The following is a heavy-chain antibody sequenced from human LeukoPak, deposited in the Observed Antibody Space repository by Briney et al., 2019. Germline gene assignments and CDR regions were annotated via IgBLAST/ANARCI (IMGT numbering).Heavy chain of an antibody. CDR3: VKDFHDVLRYFDWSDY. D-gene: IGHD3-9*01. CDR1: GFTFSSYA. Sequence: PGGSLRLSCSASGFTFSSYAMHWVRQAPGKGLEYVSAISSNGGSTYYADSVKGRFTISRDNSKNTLYLQMSSLRAEDTAVYYCVKDFHDVLRYFDWSDYWGQGTLVTVSS. J-gene: IGHJ4*02. CDR2: ISSNGGST. V-gene: IGHV3-64D*06.